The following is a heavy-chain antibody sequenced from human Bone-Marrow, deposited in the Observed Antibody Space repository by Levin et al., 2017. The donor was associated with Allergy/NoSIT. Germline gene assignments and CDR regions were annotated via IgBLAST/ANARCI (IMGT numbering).Heavy chain of an antibody. CDR3: ARSHYDSSGYYLFFDY. D-gene: IGHD3-22*01. CDR1: GFSLSTSGMC. V-gene: IGHV2-70*01. CDR2: IDWDDDK. Sequence: QTLSLTCTFSGFSLSTSGMCVSWIRQPPGKALEWLALIDWDDDKYYSTSLKTRLTISKDTSKNQVVLTMTNMDPVDTATYYCARSHYDSSGYYLFFDYWGQGTLVTVSS. J-gene: IGHJ4*02.